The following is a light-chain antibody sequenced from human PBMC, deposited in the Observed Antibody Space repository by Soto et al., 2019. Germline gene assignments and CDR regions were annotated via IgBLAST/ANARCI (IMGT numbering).Light chain of an antibody. Sequence: QSALTQPASVSGSPGQSITISCTGTSSDVGSYNLVSWYQQYPGKAPKVMIYDVSKRPSGVSNRFSGSKSGNTASLTISGLQAEDEADYYCCSYGGNFVVFGGGTKLTVL. CDR2: DVS. CDR3: CSYGGNFVV. J-gene: IGLJ2*01. CDR1: SSDVGSYNL. V-gene: IGLV2-23*02.